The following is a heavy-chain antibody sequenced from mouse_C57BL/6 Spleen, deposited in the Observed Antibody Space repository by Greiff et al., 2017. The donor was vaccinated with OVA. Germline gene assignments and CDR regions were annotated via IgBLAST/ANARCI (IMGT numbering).Heavy chain of an antibody. D-gene: IGHD3-2*02. V-gene: IGHV1-26*01. J-gene: IGHJ4*01. CDR1: GYTFTDYY. CDR2: INPNNGGT. Sequence: EVQLQQSGPELVKPGASVKISCKASGYTFTDYYMNWVKQSHGKSLEWIGDINPNNGGTSYNQKFKGKATLTVDKSSSTAYMELRSLTSEDSAVYYCARRRDSSGYNYAMDYWGQGTSVTVSS. CDR3: ARRRDSSGYNYAMDY.